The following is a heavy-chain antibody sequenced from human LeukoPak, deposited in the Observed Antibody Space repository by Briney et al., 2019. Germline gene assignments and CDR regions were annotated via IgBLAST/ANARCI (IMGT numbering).Heavy chain of an antibody. J-gene: IGHJ6*02. Sequence: SETLSLTCAVYGGSFSGYYWSWIRQPPGKGLEWIGEINHSGSTNYNPSLKSRVTISVDTSKNQFSLTLSSVTAADTAVYYCARDGYCSGGSCYSRFIYYYYGMDVWGQGTTVTVSS. D-gene: IGHD2-15*01. CDR2: INHSGST. CDR1: GGSFSGYY. CDR3: ARDGYCSGGSCYSRFIYYYYGMDV. V-gene: IGHV4-34*01.